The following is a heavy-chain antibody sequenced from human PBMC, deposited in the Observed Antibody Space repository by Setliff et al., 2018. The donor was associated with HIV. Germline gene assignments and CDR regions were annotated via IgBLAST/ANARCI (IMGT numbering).Heavy chain of an antibody. CDR3: AKDLGPTVNRVIVPNPFDN. D-gene: IGHD3-16*02. J-gene: IGHJ4*02. V-gene: IGHV3-48*03. Sequence: PGGSLRLSCAASGFSFSSYEMNWVRQAPGKGLEWVSYISSSGSPIYYADSVKGRFTISRDNANKSLYLQMNSLRAEDTAVYYCAKDLGPTVNRVIVPNPFDNWGQGTLVTVSS. CDR1: GFSFSSYE. CDR2: ISSSGSPI.